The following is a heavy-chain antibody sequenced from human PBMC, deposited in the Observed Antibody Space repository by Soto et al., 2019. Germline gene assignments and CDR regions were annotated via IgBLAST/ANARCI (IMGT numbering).Heavy chain of an antibody. CDR2: IFHSGST. V-gene: IGHV4-4*02. Sequence: QLQGSGPRRVKPSGTLSLTCAVSNVSISNYHWWTWVRQSPGKGLEWIGEIFHSGSTNYNPSLRSRVTVSVDKSKNQFSLKLTSVTAADTAVYYCARINYHGFRNFDHWGQGTLVTVSS. CDR1: NVSISNYHW. D-gene: IGHD3-10*01. J-gene: IGHJ4*02. CDR3: ARINYHGFRNFDH.